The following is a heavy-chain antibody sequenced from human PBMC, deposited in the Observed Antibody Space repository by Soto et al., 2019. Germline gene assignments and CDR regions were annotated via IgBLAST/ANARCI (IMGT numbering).Heavy chain of an antibody. J-gene: IGHJ3*02. CDR3: ARDHGSGWYRFSGDAFDI. Sequence: QVQLVESGGGLVKPGGSLRLSCAASGFTFSDYYMSWIRQAPGKGLEWVSYISSSGSTIYYADSVKGRFTISRDNAKNSLYLQMNSLRAEATAVYYCARDHGSGWYRFSGDAFDIWGQGTMVTVSS. CDR2: ISSSGSTI. CDR1: GFTFSDYY. D-gene: IGHD6-19*01. V-gene: IGHV3-11*01.